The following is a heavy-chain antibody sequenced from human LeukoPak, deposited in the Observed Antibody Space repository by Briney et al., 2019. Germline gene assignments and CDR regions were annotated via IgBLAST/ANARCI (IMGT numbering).Heavy chain of an antibody. D-gene: IGHD3-22*01. CDR2: IYSGGST. Sequence: GSLRLSCAASGFTVSSNYMSWVRQAPGKGLEWVSVIYSGGSTYYADSVKGRFTISRDNSKNTLYLQMNSLRAEDTAVYYCARDRYYDSSGYYDYWGQGTLVTVSS. CDR1: GFTVSSNY. CDR3: ARDRYYDSSGYYDY. V-gene: IGHV3-53*01. J-gene: IGHJ4*02.